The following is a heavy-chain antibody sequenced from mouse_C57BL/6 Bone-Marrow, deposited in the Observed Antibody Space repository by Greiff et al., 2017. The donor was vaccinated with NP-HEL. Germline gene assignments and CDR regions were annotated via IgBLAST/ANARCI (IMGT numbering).Heavy chain of an antibody. Sequence: QVQLKESGPGLVQPSQSLSITCTVSGFSLTSYGVHWVRQPPGKGLEWLGVIWSGGSTDYNAAFISRLSISKDNSKSQVFFKMNSLQADDTAIYYCAKNSGLLRYPWYFDVWGTGTTVTVSS. CDR2: IWSGGST. V-gene: IGHV2-4*01. D-gene: IGHD1-1*01. CDR1: GFSLTSYG. J-gene: IGHJ1*03. CDR3: AKNSGLLRYPWYFDV.